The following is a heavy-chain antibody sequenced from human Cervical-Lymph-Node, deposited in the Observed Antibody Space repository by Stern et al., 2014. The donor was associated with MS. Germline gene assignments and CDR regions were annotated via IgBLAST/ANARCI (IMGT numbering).Heavy chain of an antibody. CDR3: ARGGAVTTSDYYLDY. V-gene: IGHV3-30*01. D-gene: IGHD4-17*01. CDR1: GFTFSCHA. J-gene: IGHJ4*02. CDR2: ISYGGSDN. Sequence: QVQLVESGGGVVQPGRSLRLSCAASGFTFSCHAMHWVRQAPGKGLEWVALISYGGSDNNDADSVKGRFTISRDNSRNTLYLQMNSLRVDDTAVYYCARGGAVTTSDYYLDYWGQGILVTVSS.